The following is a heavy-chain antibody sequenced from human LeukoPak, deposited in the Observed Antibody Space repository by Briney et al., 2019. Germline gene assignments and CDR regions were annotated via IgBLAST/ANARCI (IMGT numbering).Heavy chain of an antibody. Sequence: PSETLSLTCTVSGGSISSYYWGWIRQPPGKGREWIGSIYYSGTTYYNPSLKSRVTISVDTSKNQFSLKLSSVTAADTALYYCAKHYMGSSYNHGLDCWGQGTLVTVSS. CDR2: IYYSGTT. CDR1: GGSISSYY. V-gene: IGHV4-39*01. CDR3: AKHYMGSSYNHGLDC. D-gene: IGHD3-10*01. J-gene: IGHJ4*02.